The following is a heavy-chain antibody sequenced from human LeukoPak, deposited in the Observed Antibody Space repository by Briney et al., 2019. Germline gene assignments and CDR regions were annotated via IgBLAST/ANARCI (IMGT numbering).Heavy chain of an antibody. CDR2: ISSSSSYI. Sequence: GGSLRLSCAASGFTFSSYSMNWVRQAPGKGLEWVSSISSSSSYIYYADSVKGRFTISRDNAKNSLYLQMNSLRAEDTAVYYCARDTVAAELYFDYWGQGTLVTVSS. CDR3: ARDTVAAELYFDY. CDR1: GFTFSSYS. D-gene: IGHD6-19*01. V-gene: IGHV3-21*01. J-gene: IGHJ4*02.